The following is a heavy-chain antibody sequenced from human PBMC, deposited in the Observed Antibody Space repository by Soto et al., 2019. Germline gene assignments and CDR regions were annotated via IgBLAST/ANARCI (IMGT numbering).Heavy chain of an antibody. CDR1: GFTFSNYA. CDR2: IRGSGGST. V-gene: IGHV3-23*01. CDR3: AKDQGSSWYEIDC. Sequence: EVQLLESGGGLVQPGGSLRLSCAASGFTFSNYAVTWVRQAPGKGLEWVSTIRGSGGSTYSADSVKGRFTISRDNSKNTLYLQMNSLRAEDTAVYYCAKDQGSSWYEIDCCCQGTLVTVTS. J-gene: IGHJ4*02. D-gene: IGHD6-13*01.